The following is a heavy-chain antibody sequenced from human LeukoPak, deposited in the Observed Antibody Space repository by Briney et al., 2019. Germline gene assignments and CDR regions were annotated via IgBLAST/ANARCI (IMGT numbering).Heavy chain of an antibody. CDR1: GFTFSDYY. Sequence: PGGSLRLSCAASGFTFSDYYMSWIRQAPGKGLEWVSYISSSGSTIYYADSVKGRFTISRDNAKNSLYLQMNSLRAEDTAVYYCARDANYDFWSGYYTSGYFDHWGQGTLVTVSS. J-gene: IGHJ4*02. V-gene: IGHV3-11*01. CDR3: ARDANYDFWSGYYTSGYFDH. CDR2: ISSSGSTI. D-gene: IGHD3-3*01.